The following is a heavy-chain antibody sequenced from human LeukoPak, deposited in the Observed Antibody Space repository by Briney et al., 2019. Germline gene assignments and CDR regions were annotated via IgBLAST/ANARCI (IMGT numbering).Heavy chain of an antibody. CDR2: IYYSGST. V-gene: IGHV4-30-4*01. CDR3: ARVLRITMVRGVSTKKEFDY. D-gene: IGHD3-10*01. Sequence: SETLSLTCTVSGGSISSGDYYWSWIRQPPGKGLEWIGYIYYSGSTYYNPSPKSRVTISVDTSKNQFSLKLSSVTAADTAVYYCARVLRITMVRGVSTKKEFDYWGQGTLVTVSS. CDR1: GGSISSGDYY. J-gene: IGHJ4*02.